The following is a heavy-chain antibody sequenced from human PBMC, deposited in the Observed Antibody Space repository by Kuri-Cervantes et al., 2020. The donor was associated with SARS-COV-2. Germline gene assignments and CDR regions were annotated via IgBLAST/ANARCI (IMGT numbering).Heavy chain of an antibody. J-gene: IGHJ4*02. CDR3: ARLVDDSSGYYYSFDY. V-gene: IGHV1-69*13. D-gene: IGHD3-22*01. CDR1: GGTFSSYA. CDR2: IIPIFGTA. Sequence: SVKVSCKASGGTFSSYAISWVRQAPGQGLEWMGGIIPIFGTANYAQKFQGRVTITADESTSTAYMELSSLRSEDTAVYYCARLVDDSSGYYYSFDYWGQGTLVTVSS.